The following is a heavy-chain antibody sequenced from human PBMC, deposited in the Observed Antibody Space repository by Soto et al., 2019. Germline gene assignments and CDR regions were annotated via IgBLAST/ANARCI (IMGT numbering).Heavy chain of an antibody. CDR2: ISASGDRT. Sequence: EVQLLVSGGGSAQPGGSLRLSCEVSGFTLTNYAMSWVRQTPGKGLEWVSQISASGDRTYYADSVKGRFTISKDYSKNTLFLQMNSLRDEDSAVYYCEGSWTWGQGTMVTVSS. V-gene: IGHV3-23*01. CDR1: GFTLTNYA. CDR3: EGSWT. D-gene: IGHD5-12*01. J-gene: IGHJ3*01.